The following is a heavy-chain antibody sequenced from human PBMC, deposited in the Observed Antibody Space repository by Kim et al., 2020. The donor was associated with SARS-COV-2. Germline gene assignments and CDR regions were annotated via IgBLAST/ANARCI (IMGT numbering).Heavy chain of an antibody. CDR1: GFTFSSYS. V-gene: IGHV3-21*01. CDR3: ARDRLIYNWNNWFDP. D-gene: IGHD1-20*01. J-gene: IGHJ5*02. CDR2: ISSSSSYI. Sequence: GGSLRLSCAASGFTFSSYSMNWVRQAPGKGLEWVSSISSSSSYIYYADSVKGRFTISRDNAKNSLYLQMNSLRAEDTAVYYCARDRLIYNWNNWFDPWGQGTLVTVSS.